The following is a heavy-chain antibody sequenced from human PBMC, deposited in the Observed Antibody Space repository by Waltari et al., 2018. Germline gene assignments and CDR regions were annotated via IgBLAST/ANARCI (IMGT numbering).Heavy chain of an antibody. CDR1: GDSMSSTYW. CDR3: ARDRGRGLYLDS. V-gene: IGHV4-4*02. J-gene: IGHJ4*02. Sequence: TLSPTCAVSGDSMSSTYWWSWVRQPPGKGLEWMGQVHGSGKTNYNPSFASRVTISLDTYNKQFSLKVTSATAADTAIYYCARDRGRGLYLDSWGPGTLVTVSP. D-gene: IGHD2-15*01. CDR2: VHGSGKT.